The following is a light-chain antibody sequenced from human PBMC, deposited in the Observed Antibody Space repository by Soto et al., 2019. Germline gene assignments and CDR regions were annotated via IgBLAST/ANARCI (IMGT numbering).Light chain of an antibody. Sequence: SYELTQPPSVSVAPGQTAGITCGGNNIGSKSVHWYQLKPGQAPVLVVYDDDDRPSGIPERFSGSNSGNTATLTIGRVEAGEEADYYCQVWDSGSDHYVFGTGTKVTVL. CDR1: NIGSKS. V-gene: IGLV3-21*02. J-gene: IGLJ1*01. CDR3: QVWDSGSDHYV. CDR2: DDD.